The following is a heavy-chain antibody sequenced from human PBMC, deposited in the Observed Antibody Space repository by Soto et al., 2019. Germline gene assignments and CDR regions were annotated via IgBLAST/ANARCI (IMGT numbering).Heavy chain of an antibody. CDR3: ARDLDGLHDDTSGPFPRPG. D-gene: IGHD3-22*01. V-gene: IGHV4-30-4*01. Sequence: ASETLSLTCTVAGGSISSDDYYWSWIRQAPGRGLEWIGYIHSSGSIYYNPSLKSRATMSIDTAGNQFSLKVSSVTVADTAVYYCARDLDGLHDDTSGPFPRPGWGQGTLVTVSS. CDR2: IHSSGSI. J-gene: IGHJ1*01. CDR1: GGSISSDDYY.